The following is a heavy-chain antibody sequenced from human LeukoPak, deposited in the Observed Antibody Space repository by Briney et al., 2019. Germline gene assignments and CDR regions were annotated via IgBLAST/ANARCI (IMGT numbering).Heavy chain of an antibody. CDR1: GYTFTSYY. CDR2: INPNSGGT. Sequence: AASVKVSCKASGYTFTSYYMHWVRQAPGQGLEWMGWINPNSGGTNYAQKFQGRVTMTRDTSISTAYMELSRLRSDDTAVYYCARGRVLLWFGEPSYYIDVWGKGTTVTVSS. V-gene: IGHV1-2*02. D-gene: IGHD3-10*01. CDR3: ARGRVLLWFGEPSYYIDV. J-gene: IGHJ6*03.